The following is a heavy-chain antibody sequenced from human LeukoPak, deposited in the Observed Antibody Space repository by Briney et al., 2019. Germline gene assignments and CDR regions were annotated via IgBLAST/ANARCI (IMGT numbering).Heavy chain of an antibody. Sequence: ASVKVSCKASGYTFTTYYMHWVRQAPGQGLEWMGIINPNGGSTTYAQKFQGGVTMTRDTSTSTVYMELSSLGSEDMAVYFCARRVCCSSSSCSHFDYWGQGTPVTVSS. D-gene: IGHD2-2*01. CDR1: GYTFTTYY. J-gene: IGHJ4*02. CDR3: ARRVCCSSSSCSHFDY. CDR2: INPNGGST. V-gene: IGHV1-46*01.